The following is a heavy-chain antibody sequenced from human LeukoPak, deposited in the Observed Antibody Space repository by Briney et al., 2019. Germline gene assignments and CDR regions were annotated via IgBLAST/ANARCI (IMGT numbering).Heavy chain of an antibody. V-gene: IGHV3-48*01. CDR2: ISSSSSTI. J-gene: IGHJ3*02. CDR3: ARDSEYYDYVWGSYRFYAFDI. CDR1: GFTFSSYS. Sequence: GGSLRLSCAASGFTFSSYSMNWVRQAPGKGLEWVSYISSSSSTIYYADSEKGRFTISRDNAKNSLYLQMNSLRAEDTAVYYCARDSEYYDYVWGSYRFYAFDIWGQGTMVTVSS. D-gene: IGHD3-16*02.